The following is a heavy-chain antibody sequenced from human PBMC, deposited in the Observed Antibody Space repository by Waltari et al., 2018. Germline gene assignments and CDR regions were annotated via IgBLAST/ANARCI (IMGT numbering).Heavy chain of an antibody. CDR1: GGCFRSYS. J-gene: IGHJ4*02. D-gene: IGHD2-15*01. CDR2: IIPNLGIA. V-gene: IGHV1-69*16. Sequence: QVQLVQSGAEVKKPGSSVKVSCTASGGCFRSYSINWLRQVHGQGLEWMGGIIPNLGIADYAPKFQDRVTISADEFTRTAYLEVRSLLPEDTAVYYCARDGDYGGNAPSDYWGQGTLVTVSS. CDR3: ARDGDYGGNAPSDY.